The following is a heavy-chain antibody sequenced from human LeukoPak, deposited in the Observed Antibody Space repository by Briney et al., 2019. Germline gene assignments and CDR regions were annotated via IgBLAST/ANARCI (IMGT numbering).Heavy chain of an antibody. V-gene: IGHV5-51*01. J-gene: IGHJ4*02. D-gene: IGHD4-11*01. CDR1: GYTFSSYW. CDR2: IYPGDSDT. Sequence: GESLKISCKASGYTFSSYWIGRVRQMPGKGLEWMGIIYPGDSDTRYSPSFQGQVTVSADKSISTAYLQWSSLKASDTAMYYCARSTTALGWYFDYWGQGTLVTVSS. CDR3: ARSTTALGWYFDY.